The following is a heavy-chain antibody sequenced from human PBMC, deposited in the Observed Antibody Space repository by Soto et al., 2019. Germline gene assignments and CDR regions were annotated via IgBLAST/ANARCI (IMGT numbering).Heavy chain of an antibody. CDR3: ARHSSGWYGFDP. CDR2: ISSSGSTI. V-gene: IGHV3-48*03. Sequence: PGGSLRLSCAASGFTLSSYEMNWVRQAPGKGLEWVSYISSSGSTIYYADSVKGRFTISRDNAKNSLYLQMNSLRAEDTAVYYCARHSSGWYGFDPWGQGTLATVSS. J-gene: IGHJ5*02. D-gene: IGHD6-19*01. CDR1: GFTLSSYE.